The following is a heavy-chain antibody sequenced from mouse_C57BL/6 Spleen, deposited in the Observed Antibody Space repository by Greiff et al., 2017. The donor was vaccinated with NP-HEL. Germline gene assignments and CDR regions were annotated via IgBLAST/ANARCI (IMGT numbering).Heavy chain of an antibody. J-gene: IGHJ2*01. V-gene: IGHV5-4*01. D-gene: IGHD2-2*01. Sequence: EVQRVESGGGLVKPGGSLKLSCAASGFTFSSYAMSWVRQTPEKRLEWVATISDGGSYTYYPDNVKGRFTISRDNAKNNLYLQMSHLKSEDTAMYYCARGKENYGFSYWGQGTTLTVSS. CDR3: ARGKENYGFSY. CDR2: ISDGGSYT. CDR1: GFTFSSYA.